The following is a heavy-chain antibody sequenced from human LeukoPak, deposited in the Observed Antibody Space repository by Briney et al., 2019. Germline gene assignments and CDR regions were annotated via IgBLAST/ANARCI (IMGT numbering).Heavy chain of an antibody. J-gene: IGHJ4*02. V-gene: IGHV3-23*01. Sequence: GGSLRLSCAASGFTFSSYAMSWVRQAPGKGLEWVSAISGSGGSTYYADSVKGRFTISRDNSKNTLYLQMNSLRAEDTAVYYCAKSSDYYYDSSGYYTFDYWGQGTLVTVSS. CDR2: ISGSGGST. CDR1: GFTFSSYA. CDR3: AKSSDYYYDSSGYYTFDY. D-gene: IGHD3-22*01.